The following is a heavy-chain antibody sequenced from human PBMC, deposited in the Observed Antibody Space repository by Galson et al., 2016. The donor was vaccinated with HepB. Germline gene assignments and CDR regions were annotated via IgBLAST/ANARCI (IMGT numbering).Heavy chain of an antibody. V-gene: IGHV1-8*02. J-gene: IGHJ5*02. D-gene: IGHD2-2*01. CDR2: MNPKSGQT. CDR3: ARAVVPAAPVCWLSP. Sequence: SVKVSCKASGYTFSDSDINWVRQALGQGLEWLGWMNPKSGQTAYAQKLQGRVTMTTDTSISTAYMEISSLTSEDTAVYFCARAVVPAAPVCWLSPWGQGTLVTVSS. CDR1: GYTFSDSD.